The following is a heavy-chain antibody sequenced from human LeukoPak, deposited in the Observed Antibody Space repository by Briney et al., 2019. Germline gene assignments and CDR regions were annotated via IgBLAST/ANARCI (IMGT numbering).Heavy chain of an antibody. Sequence: PSETLSLTCTVSGGSISSYFWSWIRQPPGKGLEWIGYIYYSGSTNYNPSLKSRVTISVDTSKNQFSLKLSSVTAADTAVHYCAKSYSSSVWYFDYWGQGTLVTVSS. CDR1: GGSISSYF. CDR3: AKSYSSSVWYFDY. D-gene: IGHD6-13*01. J-gene: IGHJ4*02. V-gene: IGHV4-59*13. CDR2: IYYSGST.